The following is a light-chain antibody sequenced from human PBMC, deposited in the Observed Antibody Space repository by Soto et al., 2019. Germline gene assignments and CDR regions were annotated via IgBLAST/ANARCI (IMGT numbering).Light chain of an antibody. CDR2: GAS. CDR1: QSVSSSY. J-gene: IGKJ2*01. Sequence: EIVLTQSPGTLYLSPGERATLSCRASQSVSSSYLAWYQQKPGQAPRLLIYGASSRATGIPDRFSCSGSGTDLTLTISRLEPEYFALYYCQQYGSSPYTFGQGTKLEIK. V-gene: IGKV3-20*01. CDR3: QQYGSSPYT.